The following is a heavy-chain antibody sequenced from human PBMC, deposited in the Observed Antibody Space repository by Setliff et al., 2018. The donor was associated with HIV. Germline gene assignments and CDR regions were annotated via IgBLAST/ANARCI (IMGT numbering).Heavy chain of an antibody. V-gene: IGHV4-61*02. CDR3: ARSMHYPGDDAFDI. Sequence: PSETLSLTCTVSGGSISSGTYYWSWIRQPAGKGLEWIGRIYTSGSTNYNPSIKSRVTISVDTSKNQLSLKLSSVTAADTAMYYCARSMHYPGDDAFDIWGQGTMVTVSS. D-gene: IGHD3-10*01. CDR2: IYTSGST. J-gene: IGHJ3*02. CDR1: GGSISSGTYY.